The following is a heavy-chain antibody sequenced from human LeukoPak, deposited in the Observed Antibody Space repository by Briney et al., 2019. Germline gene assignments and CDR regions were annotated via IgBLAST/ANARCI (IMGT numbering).Heavy chain of an antibody. CDR2: ISGSDDNT. CDR1: GFTVSSNY. V-gene: IGHV3-23*01. J-gene: IGHJ4*02. D-gene: IGHD2-15*01. Sequence: GGSLRLSCAASGFTVSSNYMSWVRQAPGKGLEWVSAISGSDDNTYYADSVKGRFTISRDNSKNTLYLQMNSLRAEDTAVYYCAKDVGEYCSGGSCTACDYWGQGTLVTVSS. CDR3: AKDVGEYCSGGSCTACDY.